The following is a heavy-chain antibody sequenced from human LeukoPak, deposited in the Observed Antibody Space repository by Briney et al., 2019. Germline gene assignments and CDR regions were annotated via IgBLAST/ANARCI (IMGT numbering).Heavy chain of an antibody. D-gene: IGHD3-10*01. V-gene: IGHV3-23*01. CDR1: GFTFSTYA. J-gene: IGHJ4*02. CDR2: MTGSGGST. Sequence: GGSLRLSCAASGFTFSTYAMSWVRQAPGKGLEWVATMTGSGGSTFYGDSVKGRFTIARDNTNNMLYLQMNSLRAEDTAVYYCAKDLGLLWFGTFDYWGQGILVTVSS. CDR3: AKDLGLLWFGTFDY.